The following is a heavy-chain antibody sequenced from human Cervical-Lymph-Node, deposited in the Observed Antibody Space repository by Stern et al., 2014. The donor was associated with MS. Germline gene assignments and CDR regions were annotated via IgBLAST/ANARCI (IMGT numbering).Heavy chain of an antibody. D-gene: IGHD3-10*01. J-gene: IGHJ6*02. CDR2: MNPNSGNK. CDR3: ARVRFYGSGIYYALGDGMDV. CDR1: GYTFTNYN. V-gene: IGHV1-8*01. Sequence: QVQLVQSGAEVKKPGASVKVSCKASGYTFTNYNIDWVRQATGQGLEWMGWMNPNSGNKGCAQRFQGRVTMTRDTSTSTAYMELSSLKAEDTAVYYCARVRFYGSGIYYALGDGMDVWGQGTTVTVSS.